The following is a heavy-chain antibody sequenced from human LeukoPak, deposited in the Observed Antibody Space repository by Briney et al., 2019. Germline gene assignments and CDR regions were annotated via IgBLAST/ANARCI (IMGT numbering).Heavy chain of an antibody. Sequence: GASVKVSCKASGGTFSSYAISWVRQAPGQGLEWMGRIIPIPGIANYAQTFQGRVTITADKSTSTAYMELSSLRSEDPAVYYCASVLSGIAVAGSFDPWGQGTLVSVSS. D-gene: IGHD6-19*01. CDR1: GGTFSSYA. J-gene: IGHJ5*02. CDR3: ASVLSGIAVAGSFDP. CDR2: IIPIPGIA. V-gene: IGHV1-69*04.